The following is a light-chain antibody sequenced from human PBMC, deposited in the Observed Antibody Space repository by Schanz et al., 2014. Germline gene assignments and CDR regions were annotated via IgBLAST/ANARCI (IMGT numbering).Light chain of an antibody. CDR2: DVN. Sequence: QSALTQPASVSGSPGQSITISCTGTSSDIGGRAYVSWYQQRPGKAPQLILYDVNSRPSGVPDRFSGSKSGNTASLAISGLQSDDEADYYCAAWDGSLIGYVFGTGTKLTVL. V-gene: IGLV2-14*01. CDR3: AAWDGSLIGYV. J-gene: IGLJ1*01. CDR1: SSDIGGRAY.